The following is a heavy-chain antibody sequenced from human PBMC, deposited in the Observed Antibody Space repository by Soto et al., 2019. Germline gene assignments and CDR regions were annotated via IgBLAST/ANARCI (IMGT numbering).Heavy chain of an antibody. D-gene: IGHD3-16*01. CDR3: ASVVPTVMYYYHGMDV. V-gene: IGHV3-33*05. J-gene: IGHJ6*02. CDR1: VVPLSAYA. Sequence: ASVVPLSAYARHWVGRAPGKGMEWVAVLSYNGSTKNYAHSVKGRVTISRDNYKNKFSLQMNSLSAADTAVYYCASVVPTVMYYYHGMDVWGQGTTVTVSS. CDR2: LSYNGSTK.